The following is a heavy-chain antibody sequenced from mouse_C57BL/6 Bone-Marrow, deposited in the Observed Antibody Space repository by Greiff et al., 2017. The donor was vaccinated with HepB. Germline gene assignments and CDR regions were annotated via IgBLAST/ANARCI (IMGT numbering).Heavy chain of an antibody. V-gene: IGHV7-1*01. Sequence: EVNLVESGGGLVQSGRSLRLSCATSGFTFSDFYMEWVRQAPGKGLEWIAASRNKANDYTTEYSASVKGRFIVSRDTSQSILYLQMNALRAEDTAIYYCARDAGYYGSRGYWYFDVWGTGTTVTVSS. D-gene: IGHD1-1*01. CDR3: ARDAGYYGSRGYWYFDV. J-gene: IGHJ1*03. CDR2: SRNKANDYTT. CDR1: GFTFSDFY.